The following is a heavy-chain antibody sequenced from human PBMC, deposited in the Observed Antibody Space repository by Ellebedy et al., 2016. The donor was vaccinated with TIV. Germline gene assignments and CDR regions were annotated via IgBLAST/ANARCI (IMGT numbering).Heavy chain of an antibody. CDR1: GGSVSSSPYH. CDR2: ISYSGGT. CDR3: GWDCDNSLCRGGY. D-gene: IGHD2/OR15-2a*01. Sequence: MPSETLSLTCTVSGGSVSSSPYHWGWIRQPPGKGLEWIGSISYSGGTYYSPSLKSRVTISVETSKNHFSLKLSSVPAADTAISYCGWDCDNSLCRGGYWGRGMLVTVSS. J-gene: IGHJ4*02. V-gene: IGHV4-39*02.